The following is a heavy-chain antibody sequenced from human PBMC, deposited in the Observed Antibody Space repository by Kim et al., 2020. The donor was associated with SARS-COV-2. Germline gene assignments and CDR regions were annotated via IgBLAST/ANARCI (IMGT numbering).Heavy chain of an antibody. CDR1: GGSFSGYY. D-gene: IGHD6-13*01. V-gene: IGHV4-34*01. CDR2: INHSGST. CDR3: ARGRVGIAAAYYYYYGMDV. J-gene: IGHJ6*02. Sequence: SETLSLTCAVYGGSFSGYYWSWIRQPPGKGLEWIGEINHSGSTNYNPSLKSRVTISVDTSKNQFSLKLSSVTAADTAVYYCARGRVGIAAAYYYYYGMDVWGQGTTVTVSS.